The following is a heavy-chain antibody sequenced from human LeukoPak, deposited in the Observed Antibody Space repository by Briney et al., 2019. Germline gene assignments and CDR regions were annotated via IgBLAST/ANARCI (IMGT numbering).Heavy chain of an antibody. Sequence: SETLSLTCTVSGGSISGYFWSWIRQPAGKGLEWIGRIYASGTTNYNPSLRSRVTMSVDTSKDQFSLRLTSVTAADTAVYYRARHFGHSDWFDPWGQGTLVTVSS. CDR3: ARHFGHSDWFDP. CDR1: GGSISGYF. D-gene: IGHD3-10*01. V-gene: IGHV4-4*07. J-gene: IGHJ5*02. CDR2: IYASGTT.